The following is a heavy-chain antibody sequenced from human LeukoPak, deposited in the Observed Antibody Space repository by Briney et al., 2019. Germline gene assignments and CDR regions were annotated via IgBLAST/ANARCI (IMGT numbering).Heavy chain of an antibody. CDR1: GFTFSGSA. D-gene: IGHD3-10*01. CDR3: TSRPLLSYYGSGRTRSDY. J-gene: IGHJ4*02. CDR2: IRSKANSYAT. Sequence: GGSLRLSCAASGFTFSGSAMHWVRQASGKGLEWVGRIRSKANSYATAYAASVKGGLTISRDDSKTTTYLQMNSLKTEDTAVYYCTSRPLLSYYGSGRTRSDYWGQGTLVTVSS. V-gene: IGHV3-73*01.